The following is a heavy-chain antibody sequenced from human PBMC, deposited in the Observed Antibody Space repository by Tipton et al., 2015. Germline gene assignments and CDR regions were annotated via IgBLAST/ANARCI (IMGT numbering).Heavy chain of an antibody. J-gene: IGHJ4*02. Sequence: TLSLTCDVSGYSISSGYYWSWIRQPPGKGLEWIANIYHSGSTYYNPSLKSRVTISVDTSKTQFSLEMRSVTATDTAVYYCARARGRHGGLFDSWGQGTLVTVSS. V-gene: IGHV4-38-2*01. CDR2: IYHSGST. CDR1: GYSISSGYY. D-gene: IGHD4-23*01. CDR3: ARARGRHGGLFDS.